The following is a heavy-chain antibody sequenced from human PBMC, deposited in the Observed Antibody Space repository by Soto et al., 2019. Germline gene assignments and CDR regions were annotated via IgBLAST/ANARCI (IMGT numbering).Heavy chain of an antibody. Sequence: QVQLQESGPGLVKPSQTLSLTCTVSGGSISSGSYYWSWIRQHPGKGLEWSGYIYYSRSTYYTPSLKSRVTISVDTSKNQFSLKLSSVTAADTAVYYCARELCGGDCYSSFSWFDPWGQGTLVTVSS. CDR2: IYYSRST. CDR1: GGSISSGSYY. D-gene: IGHD2-21*01. V-gene: IGHV4-31*03. CDR3: ARELCGGDCYSSFSWFDP. J-gene: IGHJ5*02.